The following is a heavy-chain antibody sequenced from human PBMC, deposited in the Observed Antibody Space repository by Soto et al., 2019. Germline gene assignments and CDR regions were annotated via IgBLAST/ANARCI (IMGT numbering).Heavy chain of an antibody. CDR3: VSKGGYGDY. D-gene: IGHD3-16*01. Sequence: SETLSLTCTLSCGSINSYYWNWIRQPAGKGLEWIGRIYSSGSTDYNPSLKSRVTMSIDMSKNQFSLRLSSVAAADTAVYYCVSKGGYGDYWGLGTLVTVSS. V-gene: IGHV4-4*07. CDR2: IYSSGST. CDR1: CGSINSYY. J-gene: IGHJ4*02.